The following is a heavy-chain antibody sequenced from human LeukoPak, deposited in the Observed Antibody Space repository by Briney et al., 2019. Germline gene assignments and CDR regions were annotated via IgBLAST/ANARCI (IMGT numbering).Heavy chain of an antibody. CDR3: AKDRSSRYDFWSGSFSHYYYYYMDV. CDR2: ISGGSA. J-gene: IGHJ6*03. Sequence: GGSLRLSCAASGFTFSSYAMSWVLQAPGKGLEWVSAISGGSADYADSVKGRFSISIDNSKNTLYLQMNSLRAEDTAVYYCAKDRSSRYDFWSGSFSHYYYYYMDVWGKGTTVTVSS. D-gene: IGHD3-3*01. V-gene: IGHV3-23*01. CDR1: GFTFSSYA.